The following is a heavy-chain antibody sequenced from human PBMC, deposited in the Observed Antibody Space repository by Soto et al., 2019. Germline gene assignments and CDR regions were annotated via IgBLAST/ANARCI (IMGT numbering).Heavy chain of an antibody. CDR3: AIGDFWSGDYASYTIPVDY. CDR2: MNPNSGNT. V-gene: IGHV1-8*01. CDR1: GYTFTSYD. J-gene: IGHJ4*02. D-gene: IGHD3-3*01. Sequence: QVQLVQSGAEVKKPGASVKVSCKASGYTFTSYDINWVRQATGQGLECMGWMNPNSGNTGYAQKFQGRLTMTRNTSISTAYMELSSLRSEDTAVYYCAIGDFWSGDYASYTIPVDYWGQGTLVTVSS.